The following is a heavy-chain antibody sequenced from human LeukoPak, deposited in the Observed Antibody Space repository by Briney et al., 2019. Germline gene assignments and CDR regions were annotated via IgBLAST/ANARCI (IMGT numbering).Heavy chain of an antibody. D-gene: IGHD5-18*01. CDR3: GSGGYSYGWYYFDY. Sequence: GSSVKVSCKASGGTFSSYAISWVRQAPGQGLEWMGRIIPILGIANYAQKFQGRVTITADKSTSTAYMELSSLRSEDTAVCYCGSGGYSYGWYYFDYWGQGTLVTVSS. V-gene: IGHV1-69*04. J-gene: IGHJ4*02. CDR1: GGTFSSYA. CDR2: IIPILGIA.